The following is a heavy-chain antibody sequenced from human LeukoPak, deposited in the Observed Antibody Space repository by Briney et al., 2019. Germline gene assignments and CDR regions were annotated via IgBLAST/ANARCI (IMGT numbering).Heavy chain of an antibody. CDR2: IYHSGST. V-gene: IGHV4-38-2*02. CDR1: SYFSSSGYH. J-gene: IGHJ4*02. Sequence: SQTLSLTCTVSSYFSSSGYHWGWIRPPRGKGLEWIGRIYHSGSTYYNPALKRRVTISVDTSKHQFSLKLGSVTSPHIAVYNCPRGEGYFDYWGQGTLVTVSS. CDR3: PRGEGYFDY. D-gene: IGHD1-26*01.